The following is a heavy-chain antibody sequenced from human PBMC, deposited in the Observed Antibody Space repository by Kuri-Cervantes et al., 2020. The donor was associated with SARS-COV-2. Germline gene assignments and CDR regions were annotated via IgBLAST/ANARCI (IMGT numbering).Heavy chain of an antibody. CDR2: ISSGSSTI. CDR3: TSVHEMGVVFD. V-gene: IGHV3-48*01. D-gene: IGHD3-16*01. J-gene: IGHJ4*02. Sequence: GESLKISCAASGFTFSSYGMHWVRQAPGKGLEWVSYISSGSSTIYYADSVKGRFTISRDNARNSLYLQMNGLRAGDTAVYYCTSVHEMGVVFDWGQGTLVTVSS. CDR1: GFTFSSYG.